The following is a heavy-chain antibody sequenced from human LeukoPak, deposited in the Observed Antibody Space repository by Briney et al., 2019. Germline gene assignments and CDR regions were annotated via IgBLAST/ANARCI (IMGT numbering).Heavy chain of an antibody. CDR3: AKGGGTRLRFLEWPTPSWFDP. J-gene: IGHJ5*02. CDR2: ISGSGGST. CDR1: GFTFGSYS. V-gene: IGHV3-23*01. D-gene: IGHD3-3*01. Sequence: GGSLRLSCAASGFTFGSYSMNWVRQAPGKGLEWVSAISGSGGSTYYADSVKGRFTISRDNSKNTLYLQMNSLRAEDTAVYYCAKGGGTRLRFLEWPTPSWFDPWGQGTLVTVSS.